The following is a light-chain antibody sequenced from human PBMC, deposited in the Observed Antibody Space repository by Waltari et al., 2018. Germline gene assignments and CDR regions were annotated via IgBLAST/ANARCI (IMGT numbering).Light chain of an antibody. V-gene: IGKV4-1*01. CDR3: QQYYSTPPRT. CDR1: QSVLYSSNNKNY. J-gene: IGKJ1*01. CDR2: WAS. Sequence: DIVMTQSPDSLAVSLGERATINCKSSQSVLYSSNNKNYLAWYQPKPGQPPKLLIYWASTRESGVPDRFSGSGSGTDFTLTISSLQAEDVAVYYCQQYYSTPPRTFGQGTKVEIK.